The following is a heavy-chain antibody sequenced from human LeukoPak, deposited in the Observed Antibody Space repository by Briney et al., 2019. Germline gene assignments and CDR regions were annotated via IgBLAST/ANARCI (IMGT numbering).Heavy chain of an antibody. CDR1: GFTFSSYA. V-gene: IGHV3-30*04. J-gene: IGHJ4*02. CDR3: ASGTEKSSSSILDY. Sequence: SGGSLRLSCAASGFTFSSYAMHWVRQAPGKGLEWVAVISYDGSNKYYADSVKGRFTISRDNSKNTLYLQMNSLRAEDTAVYYCASGTEKSSSSILDYWGQGTLVTVSS. CDR2: ISYDGSNK. D-gene: IGHD6-13*01.